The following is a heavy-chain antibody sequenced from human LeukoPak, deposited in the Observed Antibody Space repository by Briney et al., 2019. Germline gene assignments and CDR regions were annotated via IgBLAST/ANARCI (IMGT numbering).Heavy chain of an antibody. D-gene: IGHD2-2*02. CDR2: IIPILGIA. V-gene: IGHV1-69*02. CDR3: AGSVGTAATPSVDY. CDR1: GGTFSSYT. J-gene: IGHJ4*02. Sequence: GASVKVSCKASGGTFSSYTISWVRQAPGHGLEWMGRIIPILGIANHAQKLQGRDTITADKSTSTAYMELSSLRSEDTAVYYCAGSVGTAATPSVDYWGQGTLVTVSS.